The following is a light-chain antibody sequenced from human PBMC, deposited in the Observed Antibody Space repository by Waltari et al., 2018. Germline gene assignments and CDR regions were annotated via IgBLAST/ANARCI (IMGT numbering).Light chain of an antibody. CDR2: DAS. V-gene: IGKV1-33*01. Sequence: LQMTQSPSSLSASVGDRVTIACQASQDISNYLNWYQQKSGKAPELLIYDASNLETGVPSRFSGSGSGTDFTFTISSLQPEDTATYYCQQYDNLPLTFGGGTKVEIK. CDR1: QDISNY. CDR3: QQYDNLPLT. J-gene: IGKJ4*01.